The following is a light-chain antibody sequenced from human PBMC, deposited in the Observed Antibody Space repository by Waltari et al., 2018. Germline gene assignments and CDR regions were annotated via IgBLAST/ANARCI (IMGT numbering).Light chain of an antibody. CDR1: ALPNKH. Sequence: SYELTQPPPVSVSPGQTARITCSGDALPNKHGYWYQQKSGQAPVLVIYEDNKRRSGIPERFSGSSSGTMVTLTISGAQVEDEGDYYCYSTDRTGKQRVFGGGTKLTVL. J-gene: IGLJ2*01. CDR2: EDN. V-gene: IGLV3-10*01. CDR3: YSTDRTGKQRV.